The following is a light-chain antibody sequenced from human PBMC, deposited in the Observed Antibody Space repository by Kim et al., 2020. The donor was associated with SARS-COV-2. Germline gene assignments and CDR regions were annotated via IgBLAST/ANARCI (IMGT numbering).Light chain of an antibody. Sequence: SYELTQPPSVSVSPGQTASITCSGDKLGDKYACWYQQKPGQSPVLVIYQDSKRPSGIPERFSGSNSGNTATLTISGTQAMDEADYYCQAWDSSSLVFGTGTKSPS. V-gene: IGLV3-1*01. CDR1: KLGDKY. CDR2: QDS. CDR3: QAWDSSSLV. J-gene: IGLJ1*01.